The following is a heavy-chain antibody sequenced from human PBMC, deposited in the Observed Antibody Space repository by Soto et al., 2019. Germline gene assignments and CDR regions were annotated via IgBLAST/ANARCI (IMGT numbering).Heavy chain of an antibody. J-gene: IGHJ4*02. CDR2: INPNSGNI. D-gene: IGHD3-10*01. CDR3: ARGRASGSYYLLEY. V-gene: IGHV1-8*01. CDR1: GNTFTSYD. Sequence: ASVKVSCKASGNTFTSYDINWVRQATGHGLEWMGWINPNSGNIGYAQKFQGRVTMTRDTAIRTAYMEVSRLRSDDTAVYYCARGRASGSYYLLEYWGQGTSVTVS.